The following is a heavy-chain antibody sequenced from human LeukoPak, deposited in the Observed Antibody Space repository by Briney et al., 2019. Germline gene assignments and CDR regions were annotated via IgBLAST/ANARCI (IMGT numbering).Heavy chain of an antibody. Sequence: GGSLRLSCAASGFTFNRNWMSWLRQAPGKGLEWVSVIYSGGSTYYADSVKGRFTISRDNSKNTLYLQMNSLRAEDTAVYYCAGGYGSGSYYNVGPNDAFDIWGQGTMVTVSS. CDR1: GFTFNRNW. J-gene: IGHJ3*02. CDR2: IYSGGST. CDR3: AGGYGSGSYYNVGPNDAFDI. V-gene: IGHV3-66*01. D-gene: IGHD3-10*01.